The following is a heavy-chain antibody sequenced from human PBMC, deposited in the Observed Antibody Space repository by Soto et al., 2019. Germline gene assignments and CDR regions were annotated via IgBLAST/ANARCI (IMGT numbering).Heavy chain of an antibody. CDR2: IYYSGST. Sequence: SETLSLTCTVSGGYISSYYWSWIRQPPGKGLEWIGYIYYSGSTNYNPSLKSRVTMSVDKSKNQFSLHLTSVTAADTAVYYCARLQFGEGFDYWGQGALVTVSS. J-gene: IGHJ4*02. V-gene: IGHV4-59*12. D-gene: IGHD3-10*01. CDR3: ARLQFGEGFDY. CDR1: GGYISSYY.